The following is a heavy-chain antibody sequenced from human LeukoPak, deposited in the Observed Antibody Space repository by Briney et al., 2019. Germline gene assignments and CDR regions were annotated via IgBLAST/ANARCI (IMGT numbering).Heavy chain of an antibody. J-gene: IGHJ4*02. V-gene: IGHV3-73*01. D-gene: IGHD3-16*02. CDR3: ARRKGAKDLSFDY. CDR1: GFTFSGSA. CDR2: IRSKANSYAT. Sequence: QTGGSLRLSCAASGFTFSGSAMHWVRQASGKGLEWVGRIRSKANSYATAYAASVKGRFTISRDDSKNTAYLQMNSLKTEDTAVYYCARRKGAKDLSFDYWGQGTLVTVSS.